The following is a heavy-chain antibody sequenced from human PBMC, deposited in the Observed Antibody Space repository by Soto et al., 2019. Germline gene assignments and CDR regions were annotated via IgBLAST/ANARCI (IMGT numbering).Heavy chain of an antibody. J-gene: IGHJ4*02. V-gene: IGHV3-23*01. CDR2: ISGSGGST. Sequence: GGSLRLSCAASGFTFSSYAMSWVRQAPGKGLEWVSVISGSGGSTYYADSVKGRFTISRDNSKNTLYLQMNSLRAEDTAVYFCAKDRDMTMVRGGDYWGQGTLVSVSS. D-gene: IGHD3-10*01. CDR1: GFTFSSYA. CDR3: AKDRDMTMVRGGDY.